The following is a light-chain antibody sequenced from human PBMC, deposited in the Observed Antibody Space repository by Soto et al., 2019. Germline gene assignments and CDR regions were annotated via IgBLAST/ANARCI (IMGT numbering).Light chain of an antibody. V-gene: IGLV1-44*01. Sequence: QSVLTQPPSESGTPGQRVTISCSGSRSNIGSNTVNWYQQLPGTAPKLLIYSNNQRPSGVPKRFSGSKSGTSASLAISGLQSEDEADYYCATWDDSLNGHVVFGGGTKVTVL. CDR3: ATWDDSLNGHVV. CDR2: SNN. J-gene: IGLJ2*01. CDR1: RSNIGSNT.